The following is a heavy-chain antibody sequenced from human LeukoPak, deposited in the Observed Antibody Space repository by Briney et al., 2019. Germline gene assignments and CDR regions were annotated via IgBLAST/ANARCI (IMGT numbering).Heavy chain of an antibody. Sequence: PGGSLRLSCAASGFTFSSYAMSWVRQAPGKGLEWVSAISGSGGSTYYADSVKGRFTISRDNAKNSLYLQMNSLRAEDTAVYYCARELAYYYGSGSYNWFDPWGQGTLVTVSS. V-gene: IGHV3-23*01. D-gene: IGHD3-10*01. J-gene: IGHJ5*02. CDR1: GFTFSSYA. CDR2: ISGSGGST. CDR3: ARELAYYYGSGSYNWFDP.